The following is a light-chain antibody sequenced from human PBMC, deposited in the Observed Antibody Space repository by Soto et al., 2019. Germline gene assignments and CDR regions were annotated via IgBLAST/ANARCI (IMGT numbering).Light chain of an antibody. Sequence: EIVLTHSPDTLSLSPGERATLSCRASESVSNNYLAWYQQKPGQAPRLVIYGASSRAPGIPDRFSGSGSGTDFTLTISGLEPEDFAVYYCQQYSKSPLTFGQGTKVEIK. J-gene: IGKJ1*01. V-gene: IGKV3-20*01. CDR1: ESVSNNY. CDR2: GAS. CDR3: QQYSKSPLT.